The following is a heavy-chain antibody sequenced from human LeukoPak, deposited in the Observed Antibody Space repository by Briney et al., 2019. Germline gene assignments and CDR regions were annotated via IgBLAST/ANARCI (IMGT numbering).Heavy chain of an antibody. J-gene: IGHJ3*02. CDR2: ISSSSSYI. CDR3: ARVLGEGLHIVVVTAVFGAFDI. V-gene: IGHV3-21*01. D-gene: IGHD2-21*02. Sequence: GGSLRLSCAASGFTFTTSAMTWVRQAPGKGLEWVSSISSSSSYIYYADSVKGRFTISRDNAKNSLYLQMNSLRAEDTAVYYCARVLGEGLHIVVVTAVFGAFDIWGQGTMVTVSS. CDR1: GFTFTTSA.